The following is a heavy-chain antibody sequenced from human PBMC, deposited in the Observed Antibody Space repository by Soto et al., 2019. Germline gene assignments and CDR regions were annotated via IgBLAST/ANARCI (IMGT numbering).Heavy chain of an antibody. V-gene: IGHV6-1*01. D-gene: IGHD3-10*01. CDR1: GDSVSSTSAA. CDR3: ASDFYGLHP. CDR2: TYYRSKWHR. Sequence: SQTLSLTCVISGDSVSSTSAAWNWLRQSPSRGLEWLGRTYYRSKWHRDYAMSVESRIIINPDTSKNQFSLQLNSMTPDDSAVYYCASDFYGLHPWGQGSLVTVSS. J-gene: IGHJ5*02.